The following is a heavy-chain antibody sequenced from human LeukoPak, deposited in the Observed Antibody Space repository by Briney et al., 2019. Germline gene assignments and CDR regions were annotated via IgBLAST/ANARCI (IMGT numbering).Heavy chain of an antibody. V-gene: IGHV3-30*02. CDR2: MRYDGSNK. CDR3: AREGASSGWYFDY. Sequence: PGGSLRLSCVASGFSFSSYGMHWVRQAPGKGLEWVAFMRYDGSNKYYADSVKGRFTISRDNSKNTLYLQVNSLRNEDTAVYYCAREGASSGWYFDYWGQGTLVTVSS. CDR1: GFSFSSYG. J-gene: IGHJ4*02. D-gene: IGHD6-19*01.